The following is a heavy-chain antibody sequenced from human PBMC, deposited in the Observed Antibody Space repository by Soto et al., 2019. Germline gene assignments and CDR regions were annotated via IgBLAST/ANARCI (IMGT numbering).Heavy chain of an antibody. D-gene: IGHD2-21*01. Sequence: SETLSLTCSVSGDSISSSYWNWIRQPPGKGLEWIGYFSYTGTTNYNPSLKSRVTISADTSKNQFFLKLSSVTAADTAVYYCGRHLFSDVWGQGTTVTVSS. V-gene: IGHV4-59*08. J-gene: IGHJ6*02. CDR3: GRHLFSDV. CDR2: FSYTGTT. CDR1: GDSISSSY.